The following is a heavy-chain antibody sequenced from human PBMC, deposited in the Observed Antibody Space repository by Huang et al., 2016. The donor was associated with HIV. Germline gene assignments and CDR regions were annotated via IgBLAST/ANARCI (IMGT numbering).Heavy chain of an antibody. CDR2: ITYDGSNK. Sequence: QVQLVESGGGVVQPGRSLRLSCAASGFTFSNYAMHWVRQGPGEGLEWVAVITYDGSNKYYTDSGKGRFTISRDNSKNALYLQMNSLRAEDTAVYYCARRAVAGIYYYYYMDVWGKGTTVTVSS. V-gene: IGHV3-30-3*01. J-gene: IGHJ6*03. D-gene: IGHD6-19*01. CDR3: ARRAVAGIYYYYYMDV. CDR1: GFTFSNYA.